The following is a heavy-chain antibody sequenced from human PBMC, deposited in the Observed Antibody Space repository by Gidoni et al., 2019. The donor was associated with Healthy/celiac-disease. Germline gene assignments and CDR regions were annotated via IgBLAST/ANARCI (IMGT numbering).Heavy chain of an antibody. D-gene: IGHD2-21*01. V-gene: IGHV3-30-3*01. CDR1: GFPLRSYA. Sequence: QLQLVESEGGVVQPGRSLCPSCAASGFPLRSYAMQWVRQAPGKGLEWVAMISYDGSDKYYADSVKGRFTIQRDNSKNTLYLQMNSLRAEDTAVYYCAREVVIGGGDRGYFDYWGQGSLVTVSS. CDR3: AREVVIGGGDRGYFDY. J-gene: IGHJ4*02. CDR2: ISYDGSDK.